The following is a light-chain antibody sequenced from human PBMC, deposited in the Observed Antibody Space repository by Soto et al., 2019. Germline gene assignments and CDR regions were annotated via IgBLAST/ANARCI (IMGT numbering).Light chain of an antibody. V-gene: IGKV3-15*01. CDR1: ENIKNR. CDR3: QQYDDWPLT. J-gene: IGKJ4*01. CDR2: DAF. Sequence: EKVMTQSPATLSVSPGERATLSCRASENIKNRLAWYQQKPGQAPRLLIYDAFTRATDIPARVSGSASGTEFTLTISSLQSEDSAFYYCQQYDDWPLTLGGGTKVEIK.